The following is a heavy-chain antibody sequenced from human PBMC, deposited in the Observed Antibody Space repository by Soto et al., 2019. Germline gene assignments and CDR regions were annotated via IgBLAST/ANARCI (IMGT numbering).Heavy chain of an antibody. Sequence: SETLSLTCAVSGDSIFSSSHYWAWIRQPPGRGLEWIGYIYYTGSTNYNPSLKSRVTISINTSRNQFSLKLTSVTAADTAVYYCAREFSNSPEAFDSWGQGSLVTVSS. V-gene: IGHV4-61*01. CDR2: IYYTGST. CDR3: AREFSNSPEAFDS. CDR1: GDSIFSSSHY. D-gene: IGHD6-6*01. J-gene: IGHJ4*02.